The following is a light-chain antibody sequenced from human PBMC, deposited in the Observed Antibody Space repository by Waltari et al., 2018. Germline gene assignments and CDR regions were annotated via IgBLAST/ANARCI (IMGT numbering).Light chain of an antibody. J-gene: IGLJ2*01. CDR3: NSRDSSGNHVV. Sequence: SSELTQDPAVSVALGQPVRITCQGDSPRSSSASWYQQKPGQAPVLVIYGKNNRPSGIPDRFSGSSSGNTASLTITGAQAEDEADYYCNSRDSSGNHVVFGGGTKLTVL. CDR2: GKN. V-gene: IGLV3-19*01. CDR1: SPRSSS.